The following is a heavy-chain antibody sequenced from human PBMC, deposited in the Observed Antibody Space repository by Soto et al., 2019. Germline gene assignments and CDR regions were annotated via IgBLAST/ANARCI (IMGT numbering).Heavy chain of an antibody. CDR3: ARDPPLGYSYGRRQFGY. CDR2: ISSSSSYI. J-gene: IGHJ4*02. CDR1: GFTFSSYS. V-gene: IGHV3-21*01. Sequence: GSLRLSCAASGFTFSSYSMNWVRQAPGKGLEWVSSISSSSSYIYYADSVKGRFTISRDNAKNSLYLQMNSLRAEDTAVYYCARDPPLGYSYGRRQFGYWGQGTLVTVSS. D-gene: IGHD5-18*01.